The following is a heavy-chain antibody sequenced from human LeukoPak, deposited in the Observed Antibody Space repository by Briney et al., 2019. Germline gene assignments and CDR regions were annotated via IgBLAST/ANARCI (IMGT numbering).Heavy chain of an antibody. V-gene: IGHV4-39*01. CDR1: GGSISSSRYY. D-gene: IGHD1-1*01. CDR3: ATDPLGGHRYAY. CDR2: LFQSRSA. J-gene: IGHJ4*02. Sequence: SETLSLTCIVSGGSISSSRYYWGWVRQPPGKGMGWIGSLFQSRSAYYNPSLKSRVTISVDTSKNQFSLILSSVTAADTAVYYCATDPLGGHRYAYWGQGTPVTVSS.